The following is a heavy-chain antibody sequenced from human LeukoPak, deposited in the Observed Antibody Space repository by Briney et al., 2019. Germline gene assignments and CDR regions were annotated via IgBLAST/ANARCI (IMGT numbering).Heavy chain of an antibody. CDR3: AKYQRQWLPKGGFDY. CDR2: ISYDGNNK. D-gene: IGHD6-19*01. J-gene: IGHJ4*02. Sequence: GGSLRLSCAASGFTFSSFPMHWVRQAPGKGLEWVAVISYDGNNKYYADSVKGRFTISRDNSKNTLYLQMDNLRAEDTAVYYCAKYQRQWLPKGGFDYWGQGTLVTVSS. CDR1: GFTFSSFP. V-gene: IGHV3-30*18.